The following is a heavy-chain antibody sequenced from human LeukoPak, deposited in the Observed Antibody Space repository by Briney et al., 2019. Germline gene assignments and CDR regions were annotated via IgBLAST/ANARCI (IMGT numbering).Heavy chain of an antibody. D-gene: IGHD3-10*02. CDR3: AELGITMIGGV. J-gene: IGHJ6*04. CDR1: GFTFSSYE. CDR2: ISSSGSTI. Sequence: GRSLRLSCEGSGFTFSSYEMNWVRQAPGKGLKWVSYISSSGSTIYYADSVKGRFTISRDNAKNSLYLQMNSLRAEDTAVYYCAELGITMIGGVWGKGTTVTISS. V-gene: IGHV3-48*03.